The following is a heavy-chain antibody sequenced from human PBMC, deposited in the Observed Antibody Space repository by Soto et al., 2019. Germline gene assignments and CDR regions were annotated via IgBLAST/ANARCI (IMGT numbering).Heavy chain of an antibody. CDR1: GFTFSSYA. CDR3: ARAYEGDYFDY. V-gene: IGHV3-30-3*01. Sequence: QVQLVESGGGVVQPGRSLRLSCAASGFTFSSYAMHWVRQAPGKGLEGVAVISYDGSNKYYADSVKGRFTISRDNSKNTLYLQMNSLRAEDTAVYYCARAYEGDYFDYWGQGNLVTVSS. D-gene: IGHD3-16*01. J-gene: IGHJ4*02. CDR2: ISYDGSNK.